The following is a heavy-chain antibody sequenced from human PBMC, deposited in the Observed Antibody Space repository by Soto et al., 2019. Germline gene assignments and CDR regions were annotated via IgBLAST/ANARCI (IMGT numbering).Heavy chain of an antibody. CDR1: GFTFISYA. D-gene: IGHD5-12*01. CDR2: ISSNGGST. CDR3: ARGSGYDLQAGYYYYGMDV. Sequence: PGGSLRLSCSASGFTFISYAMHWVRQAPGKGLEYVSAISSNGGSTYYADSVKGRFTISRDNSKNTLYLQMGSLRAEDMAVYYCARGSGYDLQAGYYYYGMDVWGQGTTVTVSS. J-gene: IGHJ6*02. V-gene: IGHV3-64*02.